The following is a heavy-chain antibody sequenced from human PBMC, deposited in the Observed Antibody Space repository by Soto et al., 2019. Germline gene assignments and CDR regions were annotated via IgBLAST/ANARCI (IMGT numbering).Heavy chain of an antibody. J-gene: IGHJ6*03. CDR2: INHSGTT. Sequence: GEINHSGTTNYNPSLKSRVTISVDTSKNQFSLKLSSVTAADTAVYYCARGCVFWSGYPPRYYYYYMDVWGKGTTVTVSS. D-gene: IGHD3-3*01. V-gene: IGHV4-34*01. CDR3: ARGCVFWSGYPPRYYYYYMDV.